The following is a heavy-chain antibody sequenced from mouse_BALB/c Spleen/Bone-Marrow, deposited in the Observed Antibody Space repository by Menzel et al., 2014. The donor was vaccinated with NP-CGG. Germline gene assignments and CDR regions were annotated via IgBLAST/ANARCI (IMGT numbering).Heavy chain of an antibody. CDR1: GYTFTSYD. Sequence: CGPELVKPGALVKISCKASGYTFTSYDINWVGQRPGQGLEWIGWIYPGDGSTKYNEKFEGKATLTADKSSSTAYMQLSSLTSENSAVYFCARGGGYGNSPWFAYWGQGTLVTVSA. D-gene: IGHD2-10*02. CDR3: ARGGGYGNSPWFAY. CDR2: IYPGDGST. V-gene: IGHV1S33*01. J-gene: IGHJ3*01.